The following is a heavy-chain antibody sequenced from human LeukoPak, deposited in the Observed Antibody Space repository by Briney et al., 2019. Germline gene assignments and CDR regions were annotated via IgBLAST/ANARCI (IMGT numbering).Heavy chain of an antibody. V-gene: IGHV3-30*04. J-gene: IGHJ4*02. Sequence: GGSLRLSCAASGFTFSSYAMHWVRQAPGKGLEWVAVISYDGSNKYYADSVKGRFTISRDNSKNTLYLQMNSLRAEDTAVYYCARDRSIQLVDYWGQGTLVTVSS. CDR1: GFTFSSYA. D-gene: IGHD5-18*01. CDR2: ISYDGSNK. CDR3: ARDRSIQLVDY.